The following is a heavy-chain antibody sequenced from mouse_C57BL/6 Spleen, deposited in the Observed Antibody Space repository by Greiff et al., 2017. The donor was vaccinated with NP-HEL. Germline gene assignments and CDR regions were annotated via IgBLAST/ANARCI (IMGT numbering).Heavy chain of an antibody. D-gene: IGHD4-1*01. CDR1: GYTFTDYY. J-gene: IGHJ2*01. Sequence: EVQLQQSGPVLVKPGASVKMSCKASGYTFTDYYMNWVKQSHGKSLEWIGVINPYNGGTSYNQKFKGKATLTVDKSSSTAYMELNSLTSEDSAVYYCARWRDWDFDYWGQGTTLTVSS. CDR2: INPYNGGT. CDR3: ARWRDWDFDY. V-gene: IGHV1-19*01.